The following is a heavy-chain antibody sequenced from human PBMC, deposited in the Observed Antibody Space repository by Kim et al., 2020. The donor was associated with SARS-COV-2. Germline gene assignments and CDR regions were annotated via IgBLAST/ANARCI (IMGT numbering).Heavy chain of an antibody. CDR3: ARPIAAAPPGDAFDI. D-gene: IGHD6-13*01. CDR2: IYYSGST. J-gene: IGHJ3*02. Sequence: SETLSLTCTVSGGSISSSSYYWGWIRQPPGKGLEWIGSIYYSGSTYYNPSLKSRVTISVDTSKNQFSLKLSSVTAADTAVYYCARPIAAAPPGDAFDIWGQGTMVTVSS. V-gene: IGHV4-39*01. CDR1: GGSISSSSYY.